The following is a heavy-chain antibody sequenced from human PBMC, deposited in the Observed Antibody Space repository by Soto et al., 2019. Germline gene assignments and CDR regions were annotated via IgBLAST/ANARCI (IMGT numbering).Heavy chain of an antibody. V-gene: IGHV1-8*01. CDR1: GYTFTSYD. J-gene: IGHJ6*02. CDR3: ARRGRIVLVPAANYYYYYGMDV. CDR2: MNPNSGNT. D-gene: IGHD2-2*01. Sequence: QVQLVQSGAEVKKPGASVKVSCKASGYTFTSYDINWVRQATGQGLEWMGWMNPNSGNTGYAQMFQGRVTMTRNTSISTAYMELSSLRSEDTAVYYCARRGRIVLVPAANYYYYYGMDVWGQGTTVTVSS.